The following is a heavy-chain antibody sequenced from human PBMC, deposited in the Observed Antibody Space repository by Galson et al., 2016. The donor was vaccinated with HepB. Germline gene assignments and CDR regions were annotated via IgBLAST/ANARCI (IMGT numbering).Heavy chain of an antibody. D-gene: IGHD6-25*01. CDR1: GFSISTSGMV. CDR2: IYWDDDK. CDR3: AHYRSGWFSVGPDAFDV. J-gene: IGHJ3*01. V-gene: IGHV2-5*02. Sequence: PALVKPTQTLTLTCDVSGFSISTSGMVVAWIRQPPGEALEWFALIYWDDDKRYRPSLKNRITMTRDTSKSQVVLTMTDMDPTDPATYYCAHYRSGWFSVGPDAFDVWGRGTRVTVSS.